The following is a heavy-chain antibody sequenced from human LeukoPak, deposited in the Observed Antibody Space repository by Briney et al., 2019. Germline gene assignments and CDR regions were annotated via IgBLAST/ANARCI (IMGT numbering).Heavy chain of an antibody. J-gene: IGHJ4*02. D-gene: IGHD2-2*01. CDR2: ISSSSSTT. V-gene: IGHV3-48*01. CDR3: AKSAATWDTYFDY. CDR1: GFTFSSYS. Sequence: GGSLRLSCAASGFTFSSYSMDWVRQAPGKGLEWVSYISSSSSTTYYADSVKGRFTISRDNSKNTLYLQMNSLRAEDTAVYYCAKSAATWDTYFDYWGQGTLVTVSS.